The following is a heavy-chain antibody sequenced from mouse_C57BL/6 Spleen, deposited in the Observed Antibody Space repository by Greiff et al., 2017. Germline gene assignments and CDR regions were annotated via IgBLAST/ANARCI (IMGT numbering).Heavy chain of an antibody. V-gene: IGHV1-61*01. Sequence: VQLQQPGAELVRPGSSVKLSCKASGYTFTSYWMDWVKQRPGQGLEWIGNIYPSDSETHYNQKFKDKATLTVDKSSSTAYMQLSSLTSEDSAVYYCARGEVITTVGAMDYWGQGTSVTVSS. CDR1: GYTFTSYW. D-gene: IGHD1-1*01. CDR2: IYPSDSET. CDR3: ARGEVITTVGAMDY. J-gene: IGHJ4*01.